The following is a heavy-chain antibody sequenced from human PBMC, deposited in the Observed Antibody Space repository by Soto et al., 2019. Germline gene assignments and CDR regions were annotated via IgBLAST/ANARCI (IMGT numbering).Heavy chain of an antibody. Sequence: GGSLRLSCAASGFTFSSYGMHWVRQAPGKGLEWVAVIWYDGSNKYYADSVKGRFTISRDNSKNTLYLQMNSLRAEDTAVYYCAREYDSNPHVGGQFDYWGQGTLVTVSS. V-gene: IGHV3-33*01. CDR1: GFTFSSYG. J-gene: IGHJ4*02. D-gene: IGHD4-4*01. CDR2: IWYDGSNK. CDR3: AREYDSNPHVGGQFDY.